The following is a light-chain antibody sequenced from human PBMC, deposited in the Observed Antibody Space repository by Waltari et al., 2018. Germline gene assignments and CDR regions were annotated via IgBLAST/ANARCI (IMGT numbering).Light chain of an antibody. CDR2: DNY. J-gene: IGLJ2*01. CDR3: ATWDNSRTAVV. Sequence: QSVLTQPPSVSAPPGQKVTISCSGSSSNIGNYLVSWYHQLPGATPKLLIYDNYRRPSGIPDRSSASKSCTSATLDITGLQIGDDADYYCATWDNSRTAVVFGGGTKLTVL. V-gene: IGLV1-51*01. CDR1: SSNIGNYL.